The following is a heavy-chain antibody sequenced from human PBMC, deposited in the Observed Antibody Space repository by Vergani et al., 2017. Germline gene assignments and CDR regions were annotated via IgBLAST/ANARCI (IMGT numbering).Heavy chain of an antibody. CDR3: ASNQPYYYGSGSYLEVVWFDP. D-gene: IGHD3-10*01. CDR2: IYYSGST. Sequence: QVQLQQWGAGLLKPSETLSLTCAVYGGSFSGYYWGWTRQPPGKGLEWIWSIYYSGSTYYNPSLKSRVTISVDTSKNQFSLKLSSVTAADTAVYYCASNQPYYYGSGSYLEVVWFDPWGQGTLVTVSS. CDR1: GGSFSGYY. V-gene: IGHV4-34*01. J-gene: IGHJ5*02.